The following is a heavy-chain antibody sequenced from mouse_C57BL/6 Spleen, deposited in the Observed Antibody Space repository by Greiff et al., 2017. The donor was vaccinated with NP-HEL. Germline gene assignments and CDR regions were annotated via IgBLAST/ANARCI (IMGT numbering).Heavy chain of an antibody. D-gene: IGHD1-1*01. CDR3: ATLSSSYDWYFDV. CDR2: IWRGGST. Sequence: VKLVESGPGLVQPSQSLSITCTVSGFSLTSYGVHWVRQSPGKGLEWLGVIWRGGSTDYNAAFMSRLSITKDNSKSQVFFKMNSLQADDTAIYYCATLSSSYDWYFDVWGTGTTVTVSS. CDR1: GFSLTSYG. V-gene: IGHV2-5*01. J-gene: IGHJ1*03.